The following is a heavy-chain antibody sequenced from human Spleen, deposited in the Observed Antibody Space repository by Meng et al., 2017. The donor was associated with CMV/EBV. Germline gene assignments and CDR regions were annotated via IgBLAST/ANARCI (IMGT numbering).Heavy chain of an antibody. J-gene: IGHJ4*02. V-gene: IGHV1-2*02. D-gene: IGHD3-3*01. CDR1: GYTFTGYY. Sequence: ASVKVSCKASGYTFTGYYLNWVRQAPGQGLEWMGWINPISGDTNYAQKFQGRVTMTRDTSISTAYMELSRLRSDDTAVYYCARHIHYYDFWSGYGDGYYFDYWGQGTLVTVSS. CDR3: ARHIHYYDFWSGYGDGYYFDY. CDR2: INPISGDT.